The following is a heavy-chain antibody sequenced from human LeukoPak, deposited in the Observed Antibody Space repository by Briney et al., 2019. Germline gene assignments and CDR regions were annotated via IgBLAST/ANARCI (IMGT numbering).Heavy chain of an antibody. CDR1: GGSFSGYY. Sequence: PSETLSLTCAVYGGSFSGYYWSWIRQPPGKGLEWIGEINHSGSTNYNPSHKSRVTISVDTFKNQFSLKLSSVTAADTAVYYCASFGRAYCGGDCYSKRYFQHWGQGTLVTVSS. J-gene: IGHJ1*01. CDR2: INHSGST. D-gene: IGHD2-21*02. CDR3: ASFGRAYCGGDCYSKRYFQH. V-gene: IGHV4-34*01.